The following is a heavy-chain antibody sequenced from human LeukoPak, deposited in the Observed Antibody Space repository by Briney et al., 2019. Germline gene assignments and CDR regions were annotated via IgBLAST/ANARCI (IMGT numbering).Heavy chain of an antibody. CDR1: GYTFTGYY. J-gene: IGHJ5*02. Sequence: ASVKVSCKASGYTFTGYYMHWVRQAPGQGLEWMGWINPNSGGTNYAQKFQGRVTMTRDTSISTAYMELSSLRSEDTAVYYCARAPLLYCSSTSCSPYNWFDPWGQGTLVTVSS. D-gene: IGHD2-2*01. CDR3: ARAPLLYCSSTSCSPYNWFDP. V-gene: IGHV1-2*02. CDR2: INPNSGGT.